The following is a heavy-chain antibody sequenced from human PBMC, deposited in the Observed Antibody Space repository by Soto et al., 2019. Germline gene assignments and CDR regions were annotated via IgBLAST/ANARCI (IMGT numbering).Heavy chain of an antibody. CDR1: GFTVSSNY. CDR2: IYSGGST. CDR3: ASKGSTDSSGYDSSYYYYYYGMDV. D-gene: IGHD3-22*01. J-gene: IGHJ6*02. Sequence: GGSLRLSXAASGFTVSSNYMSWVRQAPGKGLEWVSVIYSGGSTYYADSVKGRFTISRDNSKNTLYLQMNSLRAEDTAVYYCASKGSTDSSGYDSSYYYYYYGMDVWGQGTTVTVSS. V-gene: IGHV3-53*01.